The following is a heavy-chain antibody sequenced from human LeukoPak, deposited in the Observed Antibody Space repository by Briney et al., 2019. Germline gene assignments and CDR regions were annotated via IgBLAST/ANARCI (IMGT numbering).Heavy chain of an antibody. CDR3: ARDYLAAPAY. CDR2: ISPLSGNT. D-gene: IGHD6-6*01. J-gene: IGHJ4*02. V-gene: IGHV1-18*01. Sequence: ASVKVSCKASAYTFSSYGINWVRQAPGQGLEWMGWISPLSGNTDYAQNFQGRVTMTTDTSSSTAYMELRSLRSDDTAIYYCARDYLAAPAYWGQGTLVNLSS. CDR1: AYTFSSYG.